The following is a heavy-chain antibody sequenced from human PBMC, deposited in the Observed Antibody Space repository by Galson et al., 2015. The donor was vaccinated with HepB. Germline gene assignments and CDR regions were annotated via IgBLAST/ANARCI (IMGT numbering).Heavy chain of an antibody. J-gene: IGHJ4*02. Sequence: CAISGDSVSSNSAAWNWIRQSPSRGLEWLGRTFYRSKRIHNYAVSVNGRIAINPDTSKNQFSLQLNSVTPEDTAVYYCARDLPISGLYQGSAFDHWGQGTLVTVSS. CDR2: TFYRSKRIH. CDR1: GDSVSSNSAA. D-gene: IGHD5-12*01. V-gene: IGHV6-1*01. CDR3: ARDLPISGLYQGSAFDH.